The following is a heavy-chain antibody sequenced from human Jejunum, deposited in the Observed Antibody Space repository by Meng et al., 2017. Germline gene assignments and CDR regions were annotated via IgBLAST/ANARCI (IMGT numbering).Heavy chain of an antibody. CDR2: IYTSGST. V-gene: IGHV4-4*07. D-gene: IGHD2-21*02. CDR1: GGSMSSYY. Sequence: SETLSLTCTVSGGSMSSYYWSWIRQPAGKGLEWIGRIYTSGSTDYNPSLKSRVTMSIDTSKNQFSLKVRSLTAADTATYYCASRPAAFRTYYFDYWGQGTLVTVSS. CDR3: ASRPAAFRTYYFDY. J-gene: IGHJ4*02.